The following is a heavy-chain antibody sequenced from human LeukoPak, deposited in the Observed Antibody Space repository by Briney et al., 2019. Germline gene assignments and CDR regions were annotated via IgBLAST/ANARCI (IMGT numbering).Heavy chain of an antibody. Sequence: ASVKVSCKASGYTFTSYGISWVRQAPGQGLEWIGWISAYNGNTNYAQKLQGRVTMTTDTSTSTAYMELRSLRSDDTAVYYCARDVDIVVVPAASSGGDYWGQGTLVTVSS. D-gene: IGHD2-2*01. J-gene: IGHJ4*02. CDR3: ARDVDIVVVPAASSGGDY. CDR1: GYTFTSYG. V-gene: IGHV1-18*01. CDR2: ISAYNGNT.